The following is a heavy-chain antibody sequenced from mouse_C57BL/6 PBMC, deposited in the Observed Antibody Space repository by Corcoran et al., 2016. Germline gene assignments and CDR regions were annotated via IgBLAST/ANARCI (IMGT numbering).Heavy chain of an antibody. J-gene: IGHJ3*01. Sequence: EVQLQQSGPELVKPGASVKISCKASGYTFTDYYMNWVKQSHGKSLEWIGDINPNNGGTSYNQKFKGKATLTVDKSSSTAYMELRSLTSEDSAVYYCARSLHYYGSSYPFAYWGQGTLVTVSA. V-gene: IGHV1-26*01. D-gene: IGHD1-1*01. CDR3: ARSLHYYGSSYPFAY. CDR2: INPNNGGT. CDR1: GYTFTDYY.